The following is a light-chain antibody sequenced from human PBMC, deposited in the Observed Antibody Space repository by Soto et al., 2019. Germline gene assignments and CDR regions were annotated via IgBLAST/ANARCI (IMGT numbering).Light chain of an antibody. CDR3: QQSYSAPIT. J-gene: IGKJ5*01. Sequence: DIQMTQSPSSLSASVGDRVIITCRASQSISNYLNWYQQKPGKAPKLLIFAASSLQSGVPSRFSGSGSGTNFTLTISSLQPEDFAAYYCQQSYSAPITFGQGTRLENK. V-gene: IGKV1-39*01. CDR1: QSISNY. CDR2: AAS.